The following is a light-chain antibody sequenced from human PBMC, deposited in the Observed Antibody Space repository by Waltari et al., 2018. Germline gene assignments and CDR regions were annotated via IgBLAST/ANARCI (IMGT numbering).Light chain of an antibody. J-gene: IGKJ1*01. Sequence: EIVMTPSPATLSVSPGERATLSCRASQSISSTLAWYQQKPGQAPRLLIYGASTRAIDIPARFSGSGSGTEFTLTISSLQSEDFAVYYCQQYNNWPRTFGQGTKVEIK. CDR1: QSISST. CDR3: QQYNNWPRT. CDR2: GAS. V-gene: IGKV3-15*01.